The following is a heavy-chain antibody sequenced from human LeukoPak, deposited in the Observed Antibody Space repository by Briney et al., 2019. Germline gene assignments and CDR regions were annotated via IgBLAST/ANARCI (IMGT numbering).Heavy chain of an antibody. Sequence: PSETLCLTCAAYGGSFSGYYLSWIRQPPGKGLEWIWEINHSGSTNYNASLKSRVTISLDTSKKQFSLKLISVTAADTAVYYCERVDDYYGSGSFTFDYWGQGTLVTVSS. CDR3: ERVDDYYGSGSFTFDY. J-gene: IGHJ4*02. V-gene: IGHV4-34*01. D-gene: IGHD3-10*01. CDR2: INHSGST. CDR1: GGSFSGYY.